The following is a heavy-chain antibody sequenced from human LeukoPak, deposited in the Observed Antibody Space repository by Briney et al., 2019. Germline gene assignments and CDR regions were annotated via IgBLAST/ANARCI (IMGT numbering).Heavy chain of an antibody. Sequence: PGASLRLSCAASGFTFSNYAMSWVRQAPGKGLEWVSAITGGGSGIYYADSMKSRFTISRDNSKNTLYLQINGLRAEGTAVYYCAKWGDYDVLTGYYVSDYWGQGTLVTVSS. CDR1: GFTFSNYA. J-gene: IGHJ4*02. V-gene: IGHV3-23*01. CDR2: ITGGGSGI. D-gene: IGHD3-9*01. CDR3: AKWGDYDVLTGYYVSDY.